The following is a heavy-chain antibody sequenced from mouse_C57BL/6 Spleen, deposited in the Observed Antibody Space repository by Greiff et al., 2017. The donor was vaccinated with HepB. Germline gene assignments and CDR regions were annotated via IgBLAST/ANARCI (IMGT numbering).Heavy chain of an antibody. J-gene: IGHJ4*01. D-gene: IGHD3-1*01. CDR2: INPNYGTT. CDR3: ARSGGGLYYYAMDY. CDR1: GYSFTDYN. Sequence: VQLKQSGPELVKPGASVKISCKASGYSFTDYNMNWVKQSNGKSLEWIGVINPNYGTTSYNQKFKGKATLTVDQSSSTAYMQLNSLTSEDSAVYYCARSGGGLYYYAMDYWGQGTSVTVSS. V-gene: IGHV1-39*01.